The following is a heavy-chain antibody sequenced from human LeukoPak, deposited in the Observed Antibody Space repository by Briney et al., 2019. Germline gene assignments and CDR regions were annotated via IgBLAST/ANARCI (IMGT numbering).Heavy chain of an antibody. J-gene: IGHJ5*01. D-gene: IGHD1-26*01. CDR2: INPTGGST. CDR1: GYTFTSYY. V-gene: IGHV1-46*01. CDR3: ARDNSVGDNAWWFDS. Sequence: ASVKVSCKASGYTFTSYYMHWVRQAPGQALEWMGLINPTGGSTGYAQKFQGRVTMTRDMSTSTDYMELSSLRSEDTAIYYCARDNSVGDNAWWFDSWGQGTLVTVSS.